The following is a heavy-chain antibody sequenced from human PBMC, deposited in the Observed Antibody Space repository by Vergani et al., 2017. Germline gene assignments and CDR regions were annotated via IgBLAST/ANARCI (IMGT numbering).Heavy chain of an antibody. J-gene: IGHJ3*01. V-gene: IGHV4-61*02. CDR3: ARRSGGYYSGGKVHPLRTAFDV. D-gene: IGHD2-15*01. CDR2: ISASGNA. CDR1: GGSISAGYYF. Sequence: QVQLQASGPGRVKPSQTLSLTCTMSGGSISAGYYFWSWIRQPAGKGLEWLGHISASGNASHRPSLKTRVYMSVDTSKNQFSLKVTSVTAADTAIYFCARRSGGYYSGGKVHPLRTAFDVWGHGTVVTVSS.